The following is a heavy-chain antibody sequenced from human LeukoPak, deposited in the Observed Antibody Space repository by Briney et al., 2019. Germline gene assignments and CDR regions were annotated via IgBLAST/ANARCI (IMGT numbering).Heavy chain of an antibody. CDR1: GFTFSSYW. CDR2: INSDGSTT. Sequence: GGSLRLSCAASGFTFSSYWMHWVRQAPGKGLVWVSRINSDGSTTNYADSVKGRFTISRDNAKNSLYLQMNSLRAEDTAVYYCARGGGARDYWGQGTLVTVSS. D-gene: IGHD1-26*01. CDR3: ARGGGARDY. J-gene: IGHJ4*02. V-gene: IGHV3-74*01.